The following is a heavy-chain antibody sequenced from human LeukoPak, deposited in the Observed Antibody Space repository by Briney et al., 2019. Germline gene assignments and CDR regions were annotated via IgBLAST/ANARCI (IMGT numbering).Heavy chain of an antibody. D-gene: IGHD5-12*01. CDR2: INPSGGST. Sequence: GGSVRVSCNASGYTFTSYYMHWVRQAPGQGLEWMGIINPSGGSTNYAQKLQGRVTMTRHMSTSTVYMELSSLRSEDTAVYYCARARSGYDLVAYFDYWGQGTLVTVSS. J-gene: IGHJ4*02. CDR3: ARARSGYDLVAYFDY. V-gene: IGHV1-46*04. CDR1: GYTFTSYY.